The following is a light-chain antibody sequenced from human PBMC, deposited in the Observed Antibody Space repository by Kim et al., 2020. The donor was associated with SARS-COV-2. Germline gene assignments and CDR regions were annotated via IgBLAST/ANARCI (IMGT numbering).Light chain of an antibody. Sequence: EIVLTQSPATLSLSPGERATLSCRASQSVSSYLAWYQQKPGQAPRLLIYDASNRATGIPARFSGSGSGTGFTLTISSLEPEDFAVYYCQQRSNWPTVTFGGGTKVDIK. V-gene: IGKV3-11*01. J-gene: IGKJ4*01. CDR3: QQRSNWPTVT. CDR1: QSVSSY. CDR2: DAS.